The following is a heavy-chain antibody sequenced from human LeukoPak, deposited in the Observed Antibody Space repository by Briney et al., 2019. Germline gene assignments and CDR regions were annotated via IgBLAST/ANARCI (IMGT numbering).Heavy chain of an antibody. V-gene: IGHV3-30*18. Sequence: GRSLRLSCAASGFTFSSYGMHWVRQAPGKGLEWVAVISYDGSNKYYADSVKGRFTIPRDNSKNTLYLQMNGLRAEDTAVYYCAKDSSGRWGQGTLVTVSP. CDR1: GFTFSSYG. CDR2: ISYDGSNK. CDR3: AKDSSGR. D-gene: IGHD6-19*01. J-gene: IGHJ4*02.